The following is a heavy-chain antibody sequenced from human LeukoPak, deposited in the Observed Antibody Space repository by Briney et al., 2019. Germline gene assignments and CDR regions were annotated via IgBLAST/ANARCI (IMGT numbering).Heavy chain of an antibody. CDR1: GFTFSSYA. CDR2: IYSGGST. CDR3: ARDLDKGAFDI. D-gene: IGHD1-1*01. V-gene: IGHV3-53*01. Sequence: GGSLRLSCAASGFTFSSYAMSWVRQAPGKGLEWASVIYSGGSTYYADSVKGRFTISRDNSKNTLYLQMNSLRAEDTAVYYCARDLDKGAFDIWGQGTMVTVSS. J-gene: IGHJ3*02.